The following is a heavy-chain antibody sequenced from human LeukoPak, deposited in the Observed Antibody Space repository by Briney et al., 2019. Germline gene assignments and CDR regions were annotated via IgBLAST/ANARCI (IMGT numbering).Heavy chain of an antibody. CDR1: GGSISNSSYY. J-gene: IGHJ5*02. CDR2: IYYSGCT. CDR3: ARDGEIGIVVVPAATNWFDP. D-gene: IGHD2-2*01. Sequence: SETLSLTCTVSGGSISNSSYYWGWIRQPPGKGLEWIGRIYYSGCTYYNPSLKSRVTISVDTSKNQFSLKLSSVTAADTAVYYCARDGEIGIVVVPAATNWFDPWGQGTLVTVSS. V-gene: IGHV4-39*07.